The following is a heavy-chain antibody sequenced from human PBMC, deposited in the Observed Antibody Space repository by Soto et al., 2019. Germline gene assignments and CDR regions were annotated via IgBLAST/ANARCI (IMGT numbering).Heavy chain of an antibody. V-gene: IGHV3-30-3*01. J-gene: IGHJ4*02. D-gene: IGHD5-18*01. CDR3: ARDSLGYSYGSTFDY. CDR2: ISYDGSNK. CDR1: GFTFSSYA. Sequence: GGSLRLSCAASGFTFSSYAMHWVRQAPGKGLEWVAVISYDGSNKYYADSVKGRFTISRDNSKNTLYLQMNSLRAEDTAVYYCARDSLGYSYGSTFDYWGQGTLVTVSS.